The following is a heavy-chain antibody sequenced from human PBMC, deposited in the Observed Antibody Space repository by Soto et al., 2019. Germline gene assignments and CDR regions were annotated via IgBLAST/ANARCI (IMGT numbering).Heavy chain of an antibody. D-gene: IGHD2-15*01. CDR3: ARDVVGVCSGGSCYSPPYGMDV. V-gene: IGHV4-39*02. CDR2: IYYSGST. Sequence: SETLSLTCTVSGGSISSSSYYWGWIRQPPGKGLEWIGSIYYSGSTYYNPSLKSRVTISVDTSKNQFSLKLSSVTAADSAVYYCARDVVGVCSGGSCYSPPYGMDVWGQGTTVTVPS. CDR1: GGSISSSSYY. J-gene: IGHJ6*02.